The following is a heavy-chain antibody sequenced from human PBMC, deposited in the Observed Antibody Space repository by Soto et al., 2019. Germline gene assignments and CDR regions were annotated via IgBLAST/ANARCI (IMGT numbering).Heavy chain of an antibody. D-gene: IGHD5-12*01. CDR1: GGTFSSYA. J-gene: IGHJ4*02. Sequence: QVQLVQSGAEVKKPGSSVKVSCKASGGTFSSYAISWVRQAPGQGLEWMGGIIPIFGTANYAQKFQGRVTITADESTSTAYMGLSSLRSADTAVYYCARGAERWLRSPFDYWGQGTLVTVSS. CDR3: ARGAERWLRSPFDY. V-gene: IGHV1-69*12. CDR2: IIPIFGTA.